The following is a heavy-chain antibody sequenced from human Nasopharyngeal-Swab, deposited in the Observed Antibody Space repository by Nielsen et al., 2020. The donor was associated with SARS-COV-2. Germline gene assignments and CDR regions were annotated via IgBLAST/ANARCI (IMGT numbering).Heavy chain of an antibody. Sequence: SETLSLTCSVSGCSITSSDDYWGWIRQPQGKGLEWLGSIYYSGTTTYNPSLKSRVTVSLDTTKNLFSLRLTSVTVADTALYYCARHEFCRGFCSKRGFDSWGRGTLVTVSS. J-gene: IGHJ4*02. V-gene: IGHV4-39*01. CDR3: ARHEFCRGFCSKRGFDS. CDR1: GCSITSSDDY. CDR2: IYYSGTT. D-gene: IGHD3/OR15-3a*01.